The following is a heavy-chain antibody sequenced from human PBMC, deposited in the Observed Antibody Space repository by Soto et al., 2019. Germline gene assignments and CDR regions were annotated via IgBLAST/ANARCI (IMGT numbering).Heavy chain of an antibody. Sequence: SLSLYCAAYSFTMCNNCKLWVRQATGKALEWVSSISSSSSYIYYADSVKGRFTISRDNAKNSLYLQMNSLRAEDTTVYYCARALGDYDAFDIWVQGTMVTVSS. CDR3: ARALGDYDAFDI. J-gene: IGHJ3*02. CDR1: SFTMCNNC. V-gene: IGHV3-21*01. CDR2: ISSSSSYI. D-gene: IGHD4-17*01.